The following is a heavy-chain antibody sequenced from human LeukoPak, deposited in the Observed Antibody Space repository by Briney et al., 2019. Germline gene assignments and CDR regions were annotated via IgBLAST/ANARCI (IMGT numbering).Heavy chain of an antibody. CDR2: INNDGSHT. CDR3: ARDDNSGSVDDY. D-gene: IGHD3-22*01. Sequence: GGSLRLSCAASGFTFSSYWMHWVRQVPGKGLVWVSRINNDGSHTSYADSVKGRFTISRDDAKNTLYLQMNSLRAEDTAVHYCARDDNSGSVDDYWGQGTLVTVSS. CDR1: GFTFSSYW. J-gene: IGHJ4*02. V-gene: IGHV3-74*01.